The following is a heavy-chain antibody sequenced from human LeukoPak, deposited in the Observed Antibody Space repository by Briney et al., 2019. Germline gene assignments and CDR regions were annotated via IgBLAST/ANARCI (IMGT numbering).Heavy chain of an antibody. J-gene: IGHJ6*03. CDR2: IYYSGST. D-gene: IGHD7-27*01. V-gene: IGHV4-30-4*08. CDR3: ARADWGTGYYYYYMDV. Sequence: SETLSLTCTGSGGPISSGDYYWSWIRQPPGKGLEWIGYIYYSGSTYYNPSLKSRVTISVDTSKNQFSLKLSSVTAADTAVYYCARADWGTGYYYYYMDVWGKGTTVTVSS. CDR1: GGPISSGDYY.